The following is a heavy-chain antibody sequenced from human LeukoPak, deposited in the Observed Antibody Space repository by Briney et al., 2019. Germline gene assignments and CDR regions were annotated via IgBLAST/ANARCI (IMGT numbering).Heavy chain of an antibody. V-gene: IGHV4-59*01. Sequence: PSETLSLTCTVSGGSISSYYWSWIRQPPGKGLEWIGYIYYSGSTNYNPSLKSRVTISVDTSKNQFSLKLSSVTAADTAVYYCARVPRAIPNSYAFDIWGQGTMVTVSS. CDR1: GGSISSYY. J-gene: IGHJ3*02. CDR2: IYYSGST. CDR3: ARVPRAIPNSYAFDI. D-gene: IGHD4-23*01.